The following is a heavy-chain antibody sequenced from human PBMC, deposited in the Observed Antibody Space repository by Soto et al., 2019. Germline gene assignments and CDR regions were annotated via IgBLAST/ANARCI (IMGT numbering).Heavy chain of an antibody. J-gene: IGHJ5*02. CDR2: IYHSGST. CDR1: CGSISSGGYS. V-gene: IGHV4-30-2*01. Sequence: PSETLSLTCAVSCGSISSGGYSWSWIRQPPGKGLEWVGYIYHSGSTYYNPSLKSRVTISVDRSKNQFSLKLSSVTAADTAVYYCASGPMVRGVIRWFDPWGQGTLVTVSS. D-gene: IGHD3-10*01. CDR3: ASGPMVRGVIRWFDP.